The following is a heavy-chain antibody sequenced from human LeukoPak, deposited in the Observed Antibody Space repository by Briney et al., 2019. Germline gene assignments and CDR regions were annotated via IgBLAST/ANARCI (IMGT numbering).Heavy chain of an antibody. Sequence: SETLSLTCTVPGGSISSYFWSSIRQPPGERLERIGYIYYSGSTTYNPSLKSRVPISVDTSTNQFSLKLSSVTAADTAVYYCAREGRGELYYFDYWGQGTLVTVSS. CDR3: AREGRGELYYFDY. V-gene: IGHV4-59*01. CDR1: GGSISSYF. CDR2: IYYSGST. D-gene: IGHD1-26*01. J-gene: IGHJ4*02.